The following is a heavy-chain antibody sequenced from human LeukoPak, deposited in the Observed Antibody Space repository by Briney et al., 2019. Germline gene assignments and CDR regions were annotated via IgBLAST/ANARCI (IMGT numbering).Heavy chain of an antibody. D-gene: IGHD5-18*01. CDR1: GYSFTSCW. CDR2: IYPGDSDT. V-gene: IGHV5-51*01. CDR3: ARLPRVDTAMVTEYYFDY. Sequence: GESLRISCKGSGYSFTSCWIGWVRQMPGKGLEWMGIIYPGDSDTRYSPSLQGQVTISADKSISTAYLQWSSLKASDTAMYYCARLPRVDTAMVTEYYFDYWGQGTLVTVSS. J-gene: IGHJ4*02.